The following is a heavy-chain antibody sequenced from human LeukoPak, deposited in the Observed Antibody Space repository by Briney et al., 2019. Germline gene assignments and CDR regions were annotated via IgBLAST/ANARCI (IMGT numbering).Heavy chain of an antibody. V-gene: IGHV3-23*01. CDR1: GFSFSNYA. J-gene: IGHJ3*02. CDR3: GKVVTTWAFDI. D-gene: IGHD4-17*01. CDR2: ITTAADS. Sequence: GGSLRLSCVVSGFSFSNYAMSWVRQAAGKGLEWVSGITTAADSYYRDSVEGRFTTSRDNSKNILYLQMNSLRAEDTAIYYCGKVVTTWAFDIWGQGTMVTASS.